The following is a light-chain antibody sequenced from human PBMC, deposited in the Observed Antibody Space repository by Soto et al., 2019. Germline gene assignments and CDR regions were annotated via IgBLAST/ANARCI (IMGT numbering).Light chain of an antibody. CDR1: QSISSSY. CDR3: QQYDDSPGT. Sequence: IVLTQSPGTLALSPGGRATLSCRASQSISSSYLAWYQQKPGQAPRLLIYGASSRATAIPDRFSGSGSGTDFTLTISRLEPEDSAVYYCQQYDDSPGTFGQGTKGEIK. V-gene: IGKV3-20*01. CDR2: GAS. J-gene: IGKJ1*01.